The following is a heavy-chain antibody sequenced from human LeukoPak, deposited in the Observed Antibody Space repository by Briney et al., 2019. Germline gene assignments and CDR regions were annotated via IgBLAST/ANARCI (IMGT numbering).Heavy chain of an antibody. CDR3: AAEYSSSSEYYYYYGMDV. Sequence: GGSLRLSCAASGFTFSSYAMHWVRQAPGKGLERVAVISYDGSNKYYVDSVKGRFTISRDNSKNTLYLQMNSLRAEDTAVYYCAAEYSSSSEYYYYYGMDVWGQGTTVTVSS. V-gene: IGHV3-30-3*01. J-gene: IGHJ6*02. CDR1: GFTFSSYA. D-gene: IGHD6-6*01. CDR2: ISYDGSNK.